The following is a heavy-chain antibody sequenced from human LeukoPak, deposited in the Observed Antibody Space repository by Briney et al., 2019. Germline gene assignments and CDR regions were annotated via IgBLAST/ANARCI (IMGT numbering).Heavy chain of an antibody. CDR3: ADSNSVPYYFDH. V-gene: IGHV3-48*04. CDR1: GFTFSSYS. CDR2: ISSSSSTI. J-gene: IGHJ4*02. Sequence: NPGGSLRLSCAASGFTFSSYSINWVRQAPGKGLEWVSYISSSSSTIYYADSVKGRVTISRDNAKNSLYLQMNSLRAEDTAVYYCADSNSVPYYFDHWGQGNLVTVSS. D-gene: IGHD4-11*01.